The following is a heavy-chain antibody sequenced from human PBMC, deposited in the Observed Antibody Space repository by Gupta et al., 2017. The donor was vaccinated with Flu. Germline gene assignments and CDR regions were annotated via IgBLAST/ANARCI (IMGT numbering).Heavy chain of an antibody. CDR3: SAYDRAYYGLDY. J-gene: IGHJ4*02. V-gene: IGHV3-15*06. D-gene: IGHD2-21*01. CDR2: IKSKNDGGTT. Sequence: QAPGRGLEGVVGIKSKNDGGTTNYAARVKGSFTISRSDSKIMLYLQMISPKTEDTALYYCSAYDRAYYGLDYWGQGTLVTVSS.